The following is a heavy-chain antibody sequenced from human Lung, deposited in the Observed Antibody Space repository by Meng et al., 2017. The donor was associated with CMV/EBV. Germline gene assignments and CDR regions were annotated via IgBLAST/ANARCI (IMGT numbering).Heavy chain of an antibody. CDR1: GFTFEDYD. D-gene: IGHD6-13*01. CDR2: ISWNGGFV. Sequence: GGSLRLSCAASGFTFEDYDMDWVRQISGKGLEWVSRISWNGGFVGYADSVKGRFTISRDNAKNSLYLQMNSLRVEDTALYYCAKRAAGRYYFDYWGQGTLVTGSS. CDR3: AKRAAGRYYFDY. J-gene: IGHJ4*02. V-gene: IGHV3-9*01.